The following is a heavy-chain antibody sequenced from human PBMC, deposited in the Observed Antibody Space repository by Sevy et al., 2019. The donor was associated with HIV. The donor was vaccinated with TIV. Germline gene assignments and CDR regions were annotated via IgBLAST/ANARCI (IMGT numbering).Heavy chain of an antibody. CDR2: IYRSGST. J-gene: IGHJ5*02. V-gene: IGHV4-4*02. Sequence: SETLSLTCGVSGGSISSSNWWHWVRQPPGKGLEWIGEIYRSGSTNYNPSLKSRVTISMDNSKNQFSLQLNSVTAADTAVYYCARGFDTPRGFDPWGQGTLVTVSS. CDR3: ARGFDTPRGFDP. D-gene: IGHD3-10*01. CDR1: GGSISSSNW.